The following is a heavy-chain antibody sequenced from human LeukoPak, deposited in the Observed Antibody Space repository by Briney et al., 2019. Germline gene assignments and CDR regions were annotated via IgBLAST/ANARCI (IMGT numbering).Heavy chain of an antibody. Sequence: GGSLRLSCAASGFTFSSYSMNWVRQAPGKWLEWVSYISSSSSTIYYADSVKGRFTISRDNAKNSLYLQMNSLRAEDTAVYYCASTLSRGYDSNTDAFDIWGQGTMVTVSS. V-gene: IGHV3-48*01. D-gene: IGHD5-12*01. CDR3: ASTLSRGYDSNTDAFDI. CDR2: ISSSSSTI. J-gene: IGHJ3*02. CDR1: GFTFSSYS.